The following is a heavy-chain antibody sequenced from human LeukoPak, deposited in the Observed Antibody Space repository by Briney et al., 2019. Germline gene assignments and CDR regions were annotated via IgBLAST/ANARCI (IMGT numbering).Heavy chain of an antibody. CDR2: ISSDGSNT. Sequence: PGGSLRLSCAVSGFTFSSYYMHWVRHTPGKGLVWVSRISSDGSNTNYADSAKGRFTISRDNAKNTLYLQMNSLRAEDTAVYYCIRVPYWGQGALVTVSS. J-gene: IGHJ4*02. V-gene: IGHV3-74*01. CDR3: IRVPY. CDR1: GFTFSSYY.